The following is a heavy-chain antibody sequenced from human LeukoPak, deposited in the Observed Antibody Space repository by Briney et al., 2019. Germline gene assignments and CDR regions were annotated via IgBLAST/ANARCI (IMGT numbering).Heavy chain of an antibody. V-gene: IGHV6-1*01. Sequence: SQTLSLTCAISGDSVSSNSASWNWIRQSPSRGLEWLGRTYYRSKWNSDYAESVKSRITINPDTSKNQCSLHLNSVTPEDTAVYYCARDPDSSYEWGPFDPWGQGILVTVSS. J-gene: IGHJ5*02. CDR3: ARDPDSSYEWGPFDP. D-gene: IGHD1-26*01. CDR2: TYYRSKWNS. CDR1: GDSVSSNSAS.